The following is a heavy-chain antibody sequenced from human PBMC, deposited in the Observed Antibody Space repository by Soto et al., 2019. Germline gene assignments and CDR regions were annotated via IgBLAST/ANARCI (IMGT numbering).Heavy chain of an antibody. CDR2: IYYSGST. D-gene: IGHD5-18*01. J-gene: IGHJ4*02. CDR3: ARMTAMVYDFDY. CDR1: GGSISSYY. Sequence: PSETLSLTCTVSGGSISSYYWSWIRQPPGKGLEWIGYIYYSGSTNYNPSLKSRVTISVDTSKNQFSLKLSSVTAADTAVYYCARMTAMVYDFDYWGQGTLVTVSS. V-gene: IGHV4-59*01.